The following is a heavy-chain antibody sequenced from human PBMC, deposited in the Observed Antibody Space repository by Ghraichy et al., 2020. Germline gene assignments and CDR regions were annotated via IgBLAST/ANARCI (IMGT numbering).Heavy chain of an antibody. Sequence: GGSLRLSCAASGFSFKTYAMSWVRQPPGKGLEWVSRISNSGGTAWYTDSVKGRFTISRDNSNDTVFLEMNSLRVEDTAVYYCARSTSRSLDDWGQGTLVTVSS. J-gene: IGHJ4*02. CDR3: ARSTSRSLDD. D-gene: IGHD2-2*01. CDR2: ISNSGGTA. V-gene: IGHV3-23*01. CDR1: GFSFKTYA.